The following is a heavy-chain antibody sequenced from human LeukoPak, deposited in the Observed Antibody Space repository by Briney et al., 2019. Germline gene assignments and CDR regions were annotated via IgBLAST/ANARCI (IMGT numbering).Heavy chain of an antibody. Sequence: PGGSLRLSCAASGFTFATSWMTWVRQAPGKGLEWVAHMNQDGSKTLFVDSVKGRFAISRDNDKNSLYLQMDSLRAEDTAVYFCTRDPSHGALDIWGQGTTVTVSS. CDR3: TRDPSHGALDI. CDR1: GFTFATSW. J-gene: IGHJ3*02. V-gene: IGHV3-7*01. CDR2: MNQDGSKT.